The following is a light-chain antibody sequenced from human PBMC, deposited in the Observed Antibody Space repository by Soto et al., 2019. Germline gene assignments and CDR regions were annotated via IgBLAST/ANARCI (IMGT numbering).Light chain of an antibody. V-gene: IGKV1-5*03. CDR3: QHYNSYSAA. CDR2: KAS. Sequence: DIQMTQSPSTLSGSVGDRVTITCRASQTISSWLAWYQQKPGKAPKLLIYKASTLKSGVPSRFSGSGSGTEFTLTISSLQPDDFATYYFQHYNSYSAAFGQGTKV. CDR1: QTISSW. J-gene: IGKJ1*01.